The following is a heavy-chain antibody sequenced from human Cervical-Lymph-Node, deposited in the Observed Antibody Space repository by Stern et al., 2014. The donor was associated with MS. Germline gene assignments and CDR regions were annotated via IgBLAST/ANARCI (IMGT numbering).Heavy chain of an antibody. J-gene: IGHJ4*02. D-gene: IGHD5-12*01. CDR2: VDPKDGET. Sequence: VQLVQSGADVKKPGASVKVSCKASGDTLSESSIHWVRQAPGQGLEWLGGVDPKDGETIYAEKFQGRVTMTEDTSTDTAYMELSSLRSEDTAVYYCATDSGNDFDNWGQGTLVTVSS. CDR3: ATDSGNDFDN. CDR1: GDTLSESS. V-gene: IGHV1-24*01.